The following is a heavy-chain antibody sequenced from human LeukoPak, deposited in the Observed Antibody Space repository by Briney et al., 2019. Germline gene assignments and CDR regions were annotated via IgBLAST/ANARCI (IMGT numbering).Heavy chain of an antibody. CDR3: ARAAYCGGDCSNWFDP. CDR2: ISSSSSTI. J-gene: IGHJ5*02. CDR1: GFTFDDYA. Sequence: GRSLRLSCAASGFTFDDYAMHWVRQAPGKGLEWVSYISSSSSTIYYADSVKGRFTISRDNAKNSLYLQMNSLRAEDTAVYYCARAAYCGGDCSNWFDPWGQGTLVTVSS. V-gene: IGHV3-48*04. D-gene: IGHD2-21*02.